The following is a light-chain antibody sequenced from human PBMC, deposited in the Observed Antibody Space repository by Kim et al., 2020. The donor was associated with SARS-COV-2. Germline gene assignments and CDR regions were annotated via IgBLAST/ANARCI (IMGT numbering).Light chain of an antibody. CDR2: GAS. CDR3: QQYGSSPLT. CDR1: QSISSNY. J-gene: IGKJ4*01. Sequence: EIVLTQSPGPLSLSPGERATLSCRASQSISSNYLAWYQQKLGQAPRLLINGASSRATGIPDRFSGSGSGTDFTLTISRLEPEDFAVYYCQQYGSSPLTFGGGTKVEIK. V-gene: IGKV3-20*01.